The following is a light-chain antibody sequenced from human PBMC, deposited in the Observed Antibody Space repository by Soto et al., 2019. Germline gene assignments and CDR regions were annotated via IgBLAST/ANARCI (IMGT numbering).Light chain of an antibody. CDR1: QSVSSF. V-gene: IGKV3-11*01. CDR3: QQRSNWPIT. Sequence: EIVLTQSPATLSLSPGERATLSCRASQSVSSFLAWFQQKPCQAPSLLIYDASNRATGIPARFSGSGSGTDFTLTISSLEPEDFAVYYCQQRSNWPITFGQGTRLEIK. CDR2: DAS. J-gene: IGKJ5*01.